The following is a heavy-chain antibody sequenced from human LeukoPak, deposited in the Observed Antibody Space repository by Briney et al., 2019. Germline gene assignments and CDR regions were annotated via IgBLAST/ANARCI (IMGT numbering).Heavy chain of an antibody. V-gene: IGHV3-30*07. J-gene: IGHJ4*02. CDR2: ISYGGSNK. CDR3: ARLSGFTETSHFDY. D-gene: IGHD6-25*01. Sequence: GRSLRLSCAASGFTFSSYAMHWVRQAPGKGLEWVAVISYGGSNKYYADSVKGRFTISRDNAKTSLSLQMNSLGAEDTALYYCARLSGFTETSHFDYWGQGTLVTVSS. CDR1: GFTFSSYA.